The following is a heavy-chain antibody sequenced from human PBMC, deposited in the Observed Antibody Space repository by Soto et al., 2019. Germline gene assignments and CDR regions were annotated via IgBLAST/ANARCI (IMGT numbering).Heavy chain of an antibody. CDR2: MSHSGGT. CDR1: GGFVSSGSYY. V-gene: IGHV4-34*01. J-gene: IGHJ3*02. Sequence: QVQLQQWGAGLLKPSETLSLTCAVYGGFVSSGSYYWSWIRQPPGKGLKWIGEMSHSGGTHINPSLKSRVTISGDTSENQSSLKMSSATAADTALYYWARVRRGAATTVVDALDIWGPGTVVTVSS. CDR3: ARVRRGAATTVVDALDI. D-gene: IGHD1-7*01.